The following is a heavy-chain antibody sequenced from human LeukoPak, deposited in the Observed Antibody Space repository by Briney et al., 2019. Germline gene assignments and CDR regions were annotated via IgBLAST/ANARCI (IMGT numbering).Heavy chain of an antibody. CDR3: ARVGAAAGKNWFDP. D-gene: IGHD6-13*01. CDR2: MNPNSGNT. J-gene: IGHJ5*02. CDR1: GYTFTCYD. V-gene: IGHV1-8*01. Sequence: GASVKVSCKASGYTFTCYDINWVRQATRQGLEWMGWMNPNSGNTGYAQKFQGRVTMTRNTSISTAYMELSSLRSEDTAVYYCARVGAAAGKNWFDPWGQGTLVTVSS.